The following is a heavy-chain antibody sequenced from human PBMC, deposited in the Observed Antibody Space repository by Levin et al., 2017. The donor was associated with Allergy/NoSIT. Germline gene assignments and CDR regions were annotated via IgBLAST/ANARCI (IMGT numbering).Heavy chain of an antibody. J-gene: IGHJ4*02. V-gene: IGHV4-59*01. Sequence: SQTLSLTCTVSGGSISTSYWSWIRPPPGKGLEWLGYIHYSGSTNYNPSLTSRVTISVDTSKNQFSLKLRSVTAADTAVYYCARVYTGNDKFDYWGQGTLVTVSS. CDR1: GGSISTSY. D-gene: IGHD5-12*01. CDR2: IHYSGST. CDR3: ARVYTGNDKFDY.